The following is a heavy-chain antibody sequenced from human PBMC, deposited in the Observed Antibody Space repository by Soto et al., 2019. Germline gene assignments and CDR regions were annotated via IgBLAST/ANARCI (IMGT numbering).Heavy chain of an antibody. CDR2: IIPIFDKP. Sequence: QVQLVQSGAEVKKPGSSVKVSCKASGGTFNSHAISWVRQAPGQGLAWMGGIIPIFDKPNYAQKFHGRVRITAEKSTSTAYMGLSSLRSEDTAVYYCARDHSSTWGSAMDLWGQGTTVTVSS. CDR1: GGTFNSHA. V-gene: IGHV1-69*06. J-gene: IGHJ6*02. CDR3: ARDHSSTWGSAMDL. D-gene: IGHD6-13*01.